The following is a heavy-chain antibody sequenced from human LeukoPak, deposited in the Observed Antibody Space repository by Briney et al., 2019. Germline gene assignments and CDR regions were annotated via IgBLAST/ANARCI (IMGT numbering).Heavy chain of an antibody. CDR2: IYHSGST. CDR1: GGSISSSSW. V-gene: IGHV4-4*02. J-gene: IGHJ5*02. CDR3: ARVVIVVVPAARGGIDP. Sequence: GTLSLTCAVSGGSISSSSWWSWVRQPPGKGLEWIGEIYHSGSTNYNPSLKSRVTISVDKSKNQFSLKLSSVTAADTAVYYCARVVIVVVPAARGGIDPWGQGTLVTVSS. D-gene: IGHD2-2*03.